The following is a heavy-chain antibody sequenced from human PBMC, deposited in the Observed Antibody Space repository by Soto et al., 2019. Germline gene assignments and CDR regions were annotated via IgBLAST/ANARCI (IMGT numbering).Heavy chain of an antibody. V-gene: IGHV3-33*01. CDR3: ARALFPDVDIYAMDV. CDR2: IWNDASNK. D-gene: IGHD2-2*03. J-gene: IGHJ6*02. Sequence: GGALRLSCAASGFTFSDHAMHWVRQSPGKGREWLAIIWNDASNKFYAGSVKGRFTISRDNSKNTVYLQMNTLSAEDTAVYYCARALFPDVDIYAMDVWGQGTTVTVSS. CDR1: GFTFSDHA.